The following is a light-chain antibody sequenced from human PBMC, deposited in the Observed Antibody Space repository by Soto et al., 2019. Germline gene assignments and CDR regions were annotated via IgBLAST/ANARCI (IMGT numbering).Light chain of an antibody. V-gene: IGKV3-15*01. CDR3: QQYNNWPST. CDR2: DAS. J-gene: IGKJ3*01. Sequence: EIVMTQSPATLSVSPGERATLSCRASQSVSSNLAWYQQKPGQAPRLLFYDASTSATGIPARFSGSGSGTELTLTVSSLQSEDFAVDYCQQYNNWPSTFGPGTKVDIQ. CDR1: QSVSSN.